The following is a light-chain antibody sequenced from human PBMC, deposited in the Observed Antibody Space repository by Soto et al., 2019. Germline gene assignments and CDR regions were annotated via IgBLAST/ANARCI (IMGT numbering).Light chain of an antibody. CDR1: QGIGDT. CDR3: QTYNNWPLT. J-gene: IGKJ4*01. V-gene: IGKV3-15*01. CDR2: DTS. Sequence: EVVMPQSPATLSVSPGAGSTLSCRERQGIGDTLAWYQHKPGQTNRLLIYDTSTRATGVPTRFSGSRSGAEFTLTINRLQSEDFAVYYCQTYNNWPLTFGGGNKVDIK.